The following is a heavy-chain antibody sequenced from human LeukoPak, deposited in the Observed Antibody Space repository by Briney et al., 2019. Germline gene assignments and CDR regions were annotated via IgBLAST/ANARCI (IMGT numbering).Heavy chain of an antibody. CDR3: AVGMQQPVGY. D-gene: IGHD6-13*01. Sequence: VASVKVSCTASGGTFSSYAISWVRQAPGQGLEWMGGIIPIFGTANYAQKFQGRVTITADESTSTAYMELSSLRSGDTAVYYCAVGMQQPVGYWGQGTLVTVSS. CDR1: GGTFSSYA. CDR2: IIPIFGTA. V-gene: IGHV1-69*13. J-gene: IGHJ4*02.